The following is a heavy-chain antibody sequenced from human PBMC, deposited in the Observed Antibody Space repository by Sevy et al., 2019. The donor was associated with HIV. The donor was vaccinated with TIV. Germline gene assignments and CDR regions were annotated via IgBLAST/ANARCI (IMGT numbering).Heavy chain of an antibody. Sequence: GETLKISCTGSGYSFTNYWIGWVRQMPGKGLEWMGMIYPGDSNTRYSPSFQGQVTISANKSISTAYLQWSSLKASDTAMYYCAGRGYYDSSGYYTYGMDVWGQGTTVTVSS. CDR1: GYSFTNYW. J-gene: IGHJ6*02. V-gene: IGHV5-51*01. CDR2: IYPGDSNT. CDR3: AGRGYYDSSGYYTYGMDV. D-gene: IGHD3-22*01.